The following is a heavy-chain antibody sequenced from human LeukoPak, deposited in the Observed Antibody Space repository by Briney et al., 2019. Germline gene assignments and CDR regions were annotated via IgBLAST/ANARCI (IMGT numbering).Heavy chain of an antibody. D-gene: IGHD2-2*01. V-gene: IGHV3-30*19. CDR1: GFPFSSYG. CDR3: ASVYQLLPY. Sequence: PGGSLRLSCVASGFPFSSYGMHWVRQAPGKGLEWVAVISYDGSNKYYADSVKGRFTISRDNSKNTLYLQMNSLRAEDTAVYYCASVYQLLPYWGQGTLVTVSS. J-gene: IGHJ4*02. CDR2: ISYDGSNK.